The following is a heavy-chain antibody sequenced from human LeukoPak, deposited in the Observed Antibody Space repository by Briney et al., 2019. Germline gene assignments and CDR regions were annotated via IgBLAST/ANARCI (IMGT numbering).Heavy chain of an antibody. CDR3: ARGSRIPEGGLFYVY. CDR1: GGSFSGYY. J-gene: IGHJ4*02. D-gene: IGHD3-10*01. Sequence: SETLSLTCAVYGGSFSGYYWSWIRQPPGKGLEWIGEINHSGSTNYNPSLKSRVTISVDTSKNQFSLKLSSVTAADTAVYYCARGSRIPEGGLFYVYWGQGTLVTVSS. V-gene: IGHV4-34*01. CDR2: INHSGST.